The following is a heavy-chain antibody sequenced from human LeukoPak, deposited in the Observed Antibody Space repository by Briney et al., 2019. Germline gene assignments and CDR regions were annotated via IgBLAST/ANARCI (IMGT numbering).Heavy chain of an antibody. J-gene: IGHJ4*02. CDR3: ARRGDSSGWYFFDY. D-gene: IGHD6-19*01. CDR1: GGSMSSYY. Sequence: SETLSLTCSVSGGSMSSYYWSWIRQPPGKGLEWIGYIHYSGDTNYNPSLKSRVTISVDTSKNQFSLKLTSVTAADTAVYYCARRGDSSGWYFFDYWGQGTLVTVSS. V-gene: IGHV4-59*08. CDR2: IHYSGDT.